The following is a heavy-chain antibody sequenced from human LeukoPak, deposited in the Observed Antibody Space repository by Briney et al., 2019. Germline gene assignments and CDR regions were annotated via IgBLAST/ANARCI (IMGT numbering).Heavy chain of an antibody. CDR1: GYTFTSYG. CDR2: ISAYNGNT. V-gene: IGHV1-18*01. J-gene: IGHJ4*02. CDR3: ARDSMATMYYFDY. D-gene: IGHD5-12*01. Sequence: GASVKVSCKASGYTFTSYGISWVRQAPGQGLEWMGWISAYNGNTNYAQKLQGRVTMTTDTSTSTAYMELSSLRSEDTAVYYCARDSMATMYYFDYWSQGTLVTVSS.